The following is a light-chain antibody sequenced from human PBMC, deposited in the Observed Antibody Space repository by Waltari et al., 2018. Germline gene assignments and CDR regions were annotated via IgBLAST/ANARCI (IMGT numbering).Light chain of an antibody. CDR3: QHYVRLPVT. Sequence: EIVLTQSPGTLSLSPGERATLSCRARQSVGRTLTWYQQKPGQAPRLLIYGASSRATDIPDRCSGSGSGTDFSLTISRLEPEDFAVYYCQHYVRLPVTFGQGTKVEIK. J-gene: IGKJ1*01. CDR1: QSVGRT. CDR2: GAS. V-gene: IGKV3-20*01.